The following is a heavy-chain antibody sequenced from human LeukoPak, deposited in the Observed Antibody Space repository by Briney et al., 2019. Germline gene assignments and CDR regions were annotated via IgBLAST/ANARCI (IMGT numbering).Heavy chain of an antibody. Sequence: SETVSLTCTVSGGSISSHYWSWIRQPPGKGLEWIGYIYYSGSTNYNPSLKSRVTISVDTSKNQFSLKLSSVTAADTAVYYCAREVSGPYYDFWSGYPNWFDPWGQGTLVTVSS. CDR1: GGSISSHY. V-gene: IGHV4-59*11. CDR3: AREVSGPYYDFWSGYPNWFDP. D-gene: IGHD3-3*01. J-gene: IGHJ5*02. CDR2: IYYSGST.